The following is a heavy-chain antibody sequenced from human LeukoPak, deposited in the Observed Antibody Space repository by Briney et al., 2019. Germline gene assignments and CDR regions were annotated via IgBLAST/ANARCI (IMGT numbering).Heavy chain of an antibody. Sequence: SETLSLTCTVSGGSISSSSYYWSWIRQPAGKGLEWIGRIYTSGSTNYNPSLKSRVTISVDTSKNQFSLKLSSVTAADTAVYYCARGRVSDYWGQGTLVTVSS. CDR1: GGSISSSSYY. J-gene: IGHJ4*02. CDR2: IYTSGST. CDR3: ARGRVSDY. V-gene: IGHV4-61*02.